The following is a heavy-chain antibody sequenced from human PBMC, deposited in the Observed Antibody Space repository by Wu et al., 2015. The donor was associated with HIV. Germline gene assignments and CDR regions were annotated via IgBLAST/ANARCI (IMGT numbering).Heavy chain of an antibody. D-gene: IGHD3-9*01. CDR1: GGTFSSYA. V-gene: IGHV1-69*05. CDR2: IIPIFGTA. Sequence: QVQLVQSGAEVKKPGSSVKVSCKASGGTFSSYAISWVRQAPGQGLEWMGGIIPIFGTANYAQKFQGRVTITTDESTSTAYMELSSLRSEDTAVYYCARAGGGGHYDILTGYFSSWFDPWGQGTLVTVSS. CDR3: ARAGGGGHYDILTGYFSSWFDP. J-gene: IGHJ5*02.